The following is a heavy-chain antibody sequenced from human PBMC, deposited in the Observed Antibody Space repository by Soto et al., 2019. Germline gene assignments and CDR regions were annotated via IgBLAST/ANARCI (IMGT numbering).Heavy chain of an antibody. V-gene: IGHV4-31*03. CDR3: ARDEGYCISTSCQRYGFDP. Sequence: QVQLQESGPGLVKPSQTLSLTCTVSGGSISSGGYYWSWIRQHPGKGLEWIGYIYYIGSTYYNPSPQSRVTISVDTSKNQFSLKLSSVTAADTAVYYCARDEGYCISTSCQRYGFDPWGQGTLVTVSS. CDR1: GGSISSGGYY. D-gene: IGHD2-2*01. J-gene: IGHJ5*02. CDR2: IYYIGST.